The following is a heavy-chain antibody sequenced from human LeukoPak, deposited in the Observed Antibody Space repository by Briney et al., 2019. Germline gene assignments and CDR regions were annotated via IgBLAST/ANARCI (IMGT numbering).Heavy chain of an antibody. V-gene: IGHV1-46*01. Sequence: ASVKVSCKASGYTFTSYGISWVRQAPGQGLEWMGIINPSGGSTSYAQKFQGRVTMTRDTSTSTVYMELSSLRSEDTAVYYCARDQLLWFGELLSNYYGMDVWGQGTTVTVSS. CDR1: GYTFTSYG. J-gene: IGHJ6*02. CDR2: INPSGGST. CDR3: ARDQLLWFGELLSNYYGMDV. D-gene: IGHD3-10*01.